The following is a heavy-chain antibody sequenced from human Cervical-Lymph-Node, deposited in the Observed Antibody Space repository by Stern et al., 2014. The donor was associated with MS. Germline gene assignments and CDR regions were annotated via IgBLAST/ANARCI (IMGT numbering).Heavy chain of an antibody. D-gene: IGHD6-19*01. J-gene: IGHJ6*02. Sequence: QVQLVQSGAEVKKPGASVKVSCKASGYTFPSYAMHWVRQAPGQRLEWMGWINAGNGNTKYSQKFQGRVTITRDTSASTAYMELSSLRSEDTAVYYCARGGSGSSNRFMDVWGQGTTVTVSS. V-gene: IGHV1-3*01. CDR3: ARGGSGSSNRFMDV. CDR1: GYTFPSYA. CDR2: INAGNGNT.